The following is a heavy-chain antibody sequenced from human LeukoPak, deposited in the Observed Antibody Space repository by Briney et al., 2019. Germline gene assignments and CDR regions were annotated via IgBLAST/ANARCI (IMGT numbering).Heavy chain of an antibody. CDR1: GYTFTNYD. Sequence: VASVKVSCKASGYTFTNYDINWARQAPGQGLESMGWMNPSTGNTNYAQRFQGRVTMTRDTSINTAYLELSSLRFEDTAVYFCARSGYGELGFWGQGSLLTVSS. D-gene: IGHD5-12*01. J-gene: IGHJ4*02. V-gene: IGHV1-8*01. CDR3: ARSGYGELGF. CDR2: MNPSTGNT.